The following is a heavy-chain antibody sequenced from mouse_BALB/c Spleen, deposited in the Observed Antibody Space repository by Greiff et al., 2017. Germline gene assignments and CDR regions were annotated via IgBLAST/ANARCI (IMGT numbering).Heavy chain of an antibody. J-gene: IGHJ4*01. CDR1: GFTFSSFG. Sequence: EVNVVESGGGLVQPGGSRKLSCAASGFTFSSFGMHWVRQAPEKGLEWVAYISSGSSTIYYADTVKGRFTISRDNPKNTLFLQMTSLRSEDTAMYYCARKAYYYAMDYWGQGTSVTVSS. V-gene: IGHV5-17*02. CDR3: ARKAYYYAMDY. CDR2: ISSGSSTI. D-gene: IGHD6-1*01.